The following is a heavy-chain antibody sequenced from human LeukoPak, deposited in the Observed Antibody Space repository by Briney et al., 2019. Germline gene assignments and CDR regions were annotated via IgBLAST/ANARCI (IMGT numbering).Heavy chain of an antibody. J-gene: IGHJ4*02. D-gene: IGHD6-19*01. Sequence: PSETLSLTCTVSGGSISDYYWTWIRQSPGTGLEWIGYMDYSGSTAYNPSLKSRVTISIDTSKKQFSLELSSVTAADTAIYFCARRKRGSGGPFDYWGQGTLVTVSS. CDR1: GGSISDYY. CDR3: ARRKRGSGGPFDY. CDR2: MDYSGST. V-gene: IGHV4-59*08.